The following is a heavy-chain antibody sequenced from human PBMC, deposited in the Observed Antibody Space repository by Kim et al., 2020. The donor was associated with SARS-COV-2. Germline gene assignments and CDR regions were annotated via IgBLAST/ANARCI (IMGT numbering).Heavy chain of an antibody. CDR3: AQSPYYYYGMDV. J-gene: IGHJ6*02. V-gene: IGHV3-23*01. Sequence: YADSGKGRLTISRDKSKNTLYLQMNSLRAEDTAVYYCAQSPYYYYGMDVWGQGTTVTVSS.